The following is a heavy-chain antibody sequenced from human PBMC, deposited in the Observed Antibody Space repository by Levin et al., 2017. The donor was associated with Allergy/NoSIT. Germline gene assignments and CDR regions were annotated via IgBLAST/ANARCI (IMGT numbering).Heavy chain of an antibody. J-gene: IGHJ5*02. CDR1: GGSISTYY. CDR3: AREGSTLSYNWFDP. V-gene: IGHV4-59*01. D-gene: IGHD6-13*01. CDR2: VYYDGTA. Sequence: SETLSLTCTVSGGSISTYYWSWIRQPPGKALEWIGYVYYDGTANYNPSLKSRAIISVDTSNNQFSLRLKSVTAADTAIYYCAREGSTLSYNWFDPWGRGALVTVSS.